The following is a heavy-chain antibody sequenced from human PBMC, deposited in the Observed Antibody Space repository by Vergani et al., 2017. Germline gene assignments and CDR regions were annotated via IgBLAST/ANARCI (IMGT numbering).Heavy chain of an antibody. CDR1: GFTFSNAW. Sequence: VQLVESGGGLVKPGGSLRLSCAASGFTFSNAWMSWVRQAPGHGLEWVGRIKSKTDGGTTDYAAPVKGRFTISRDDSKNTLYLQMNSLKTEDTAVYYCTREVIVVVPAAMYYDGMDVWGRGTTVTVSS. CDR3: TREVIVVVPAAMYYDGMDV. J-gene: IGHJ6*01. V-gene: IGHV3-15*01. D-gene: IGHD2-2*01. CDR2: IKSKTDGGTT.